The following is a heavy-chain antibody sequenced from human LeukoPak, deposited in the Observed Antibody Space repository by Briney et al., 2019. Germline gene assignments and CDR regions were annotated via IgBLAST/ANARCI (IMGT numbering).Heavy chain of an antibody. CDR2: IYYSGST. CDR3: ARATHSSSALDY. Sequence: SETLSLTCTVSGGSISSYYWSWIRQPPGKGLEWIGYIYYSGSTNYNPSLKSRVTISVDTSKNQFSLKLSSVTAADTAVYYCARATHSSSALDYWGQGTLVTVSS. V-gene: IGHV4-59*01. J-gene: IGHJ4*02. D-gene: IGHD6-13*01. CDR1: GGSISSYY.